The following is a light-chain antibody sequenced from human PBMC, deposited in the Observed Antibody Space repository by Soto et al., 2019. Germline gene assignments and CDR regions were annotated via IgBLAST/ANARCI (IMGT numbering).Light chain of an antibody. Sequence: DIQVTQSPSTLSASVGDRVTITCRASQSISTWLAWFQQKPGKAPKVLIPKASTLESGVPSRFSGYGSGTEFTLTISSLQTDDAPTDYCQQFCAGSPWTFGQGTKVEIK. J-gene: IGKJ1*01. CDR2: KAS. V-gene: IGKV1-5*03. CDR3: QQFCAGSPWT. CDR1: QSISTW.